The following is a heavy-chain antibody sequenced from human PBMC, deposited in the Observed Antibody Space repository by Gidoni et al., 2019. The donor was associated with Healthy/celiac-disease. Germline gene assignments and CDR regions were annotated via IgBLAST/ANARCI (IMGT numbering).Heavy chain of an antibody. V-gene: IGHV4-59*01. CDR3: AQMKGRIAAAGTKGYYFDY. CDR2: IYYSGST. D-gene: IGHD6-13*01. J-gene: IGHJ4*02. Sequence: QVQLQESGPGLVKPSETLSLTCTVSGGSISSYYWRWIRQPPGKGLEWIGYIYYSGSTNYNPSLKSRVTISVDTSKNQFSRKLSSVTAADTAVYYCAQMKGRIAAAGTKGYYFDYWGQGTLVTVSS. CDR1: GGSISSYY.